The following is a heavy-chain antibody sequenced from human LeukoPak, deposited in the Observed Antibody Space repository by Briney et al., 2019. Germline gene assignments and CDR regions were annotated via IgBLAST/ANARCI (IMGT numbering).Heavy chain of an antibody. Sequence: GASVKASCKVSGYTLTELSMHWVRQAPGKGLEWMGGFDPEDGETIYAQKFQGRVTMTEDTSTDTAYMELSSLRSEDTAVYYCATAPPLYYYGSGSYRGFDIWGQGTMVTVSS. J-gene: IGHJ3*02. V-gene: IGHV1-24*01. CDR1: GYTLTELS. CDR3: ATAPPLYYYGSGSYRGFDI. D-gene: IGHD3-10*01. CDR2: FDPEDGET.